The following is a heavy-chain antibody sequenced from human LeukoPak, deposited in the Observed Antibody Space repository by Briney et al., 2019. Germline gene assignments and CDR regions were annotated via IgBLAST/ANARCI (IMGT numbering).Heavy chain of an antibody. D-gene: IGHD3-10*01. J-gene: IGHJ4*02. Sequence: GGSLRLSCAASGFTFSSYAMHWVRQAPGKGLEWVAVISYDGSNKYYADSVKGRSTISRDNSKNTLYLQMNSLRAEDTAVYYCARGGLLSYYNFDYWGQGTLVTVSS. CDR2: ISYDGSNK. CDR3: ARGGLLSYYNFDY. V-gene: IGHV3-30*04. CDR1: GFTFSSYA.